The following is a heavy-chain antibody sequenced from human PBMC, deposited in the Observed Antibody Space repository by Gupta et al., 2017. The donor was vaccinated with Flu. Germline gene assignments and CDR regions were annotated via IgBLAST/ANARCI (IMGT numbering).Heavy chain of an antibody. V-gene: IGHV3-49*04. J-gene: IGHJ4*02. Sequence: EVQLVESGGGLVQPGRSLRLSCTTSGFTFGDYGMSWVRQAPGKGLEWVGIIRGKAYGETTEYAASVKGRFTMSRDDFEGVAYLHMISLQIGDTAVYYCTRGGATRAYWGQGTLVTVSS. CDR2: IRGKAYGETT. CDR3: TRGGATRAY. CDR1: GFTFGDYG. D-gene: IGHD2-15*01.